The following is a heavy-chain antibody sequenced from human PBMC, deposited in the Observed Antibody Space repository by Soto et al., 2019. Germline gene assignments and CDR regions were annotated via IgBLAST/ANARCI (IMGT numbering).Heavy chain of an antibody. V-gene: IGHV1-69*01. CDR2: IIPIFGTA. CDR3: ASAVGDCSSTSCYIPDY. D-gene: IGHD2-2*02. Sequence: QVQLVQSGAEVKKPGSSVKVSCKASGGTFSSYAISWVRQAPGQGLEWMGGIIPIFGTANYAQKFQGRVTITADESTSTAYMELSSLRCEDTAVYYCASAVGDCSSTSCYIPDYWGQGTLVTVSS. CDR1: GGTFSSYA. J-gene: IGHJ4*02.